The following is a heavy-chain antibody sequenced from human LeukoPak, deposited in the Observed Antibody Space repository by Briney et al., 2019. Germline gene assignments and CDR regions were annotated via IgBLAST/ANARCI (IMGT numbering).Heavy chain of an antibody. D-gene: IGHD3-22*01. CDR1: GGSFSGYY. CDR3: ARVGSYFDTSGPKGLVTDY. CDR2: INHSGST. J-gene: IGHJ4*02. V-gene: IGHV4-34*01. Sequence: PSETLSLTCAVYGGSFSGYYWSWIRQSPGKGLAWIGVINHSGSTNYNPSLKSRVTISVDTSKTQFSLKLSSVTAADTAVYSCARVGSYFDTSGPKGLVTDYWGQGTLVTVSS.